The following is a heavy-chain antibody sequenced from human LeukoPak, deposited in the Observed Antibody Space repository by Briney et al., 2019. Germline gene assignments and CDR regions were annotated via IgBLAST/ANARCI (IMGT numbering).Heavy chain of an antibody. CDR2: ISYDGSNK. CDR3: AKDQPDILTGYSITPGYFDY. CDR1: GFTFSSYG. D-gene: IGHD3-9*01. J-gene: IGHJ4*02. V-gene: IGHV3-30*18. Sequence: PGRSLRLSRAASGFTFSSYGMHWARQAPGKGLEWVAVISYDGSNKYYADSVKGRFTISRDNSKNTLYLQMNSLRAEDTAVYYCAKDQPDILTGYSITPGYFDYWGQGTLVTVSS.